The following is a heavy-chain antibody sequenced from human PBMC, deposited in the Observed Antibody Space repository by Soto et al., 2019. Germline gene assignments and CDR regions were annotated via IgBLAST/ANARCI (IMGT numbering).Heavy chain of an antibody. CDR3: ARGLYNWNYLGSNWFDP. Sequence: GASVKVSCKASGYTFTSYGISWVRQAPGQGLEWMGWISAYNGNTNYAQKLQGRVTMTTDTSTSTAYMELRSLRSDDTAVYYCARGLYNWNYLGSNWFDPWGQGTLVTVSS. J-gene: IGHJ5*02. CDR1: GYTFTSYG. D-gene: IGHD1-7*01. V-gene: IGHV1-18*01. CDR2: ISAYNGNT.